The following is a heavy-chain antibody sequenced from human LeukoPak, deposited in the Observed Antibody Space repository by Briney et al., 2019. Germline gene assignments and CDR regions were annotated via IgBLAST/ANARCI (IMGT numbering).Heavy chain of an antibody. V-gene: IGHV1-8*01. D-gene: IGHD5-24*01. CDR1: GYTFTSYG. J-gene: IGHJ4*02. Sequence: GASVKVSCKASGYTFTSYGINWVRQATGQGLEGMGWMNPNSGNTGYAQKFQGRVTMTRNNSISTAYMELSSLRSEETAVYYCARVRDGYKSPAGGYWGQGTLVTVSS. CDR2: MNPNSGNT. CDR3: ARVRDGYKSPAGGY.